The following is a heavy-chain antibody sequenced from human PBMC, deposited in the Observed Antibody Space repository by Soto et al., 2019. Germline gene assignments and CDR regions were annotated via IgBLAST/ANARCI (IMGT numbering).Heavy chain of an antibody. CDR2: ISGSGGFT. CDR3: AKDGDTNIVGNYFDY. D-gene: IGHD5-12*01. V-gene: IGHV3-23*01. J-gene: IGHJ4*02. CDR1: GFTFSNYA. Sequence: EVQLLESGGGLVQPGGSLRLSCAASGFTFSNYAMNWVRQAPGKGLEWVSAISGSGGFTYYADSVKGRFTISRDNSKNTLFLPMNSLRAEDTAVLYCAKDGDTNIVGNYFDYWGQGTLVTVSS.